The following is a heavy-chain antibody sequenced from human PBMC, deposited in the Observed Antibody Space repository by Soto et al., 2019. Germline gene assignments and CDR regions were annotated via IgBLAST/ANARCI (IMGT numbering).Heavy chain of an antibody. CDR2: ISAYNGNT. J-gene: IGHJ6*02. CDR1: GYTFTSYG. CDR3: ARGAVPAAMRPLKIYYYYGMDV. D-gene: IGHD2-2*01. Sequence: ASVKVSCKASGYTFTSYGISWVRQAPGQGLEWMGWISAYNGNTNYAQKLQGRVTMTTDTSTSTAYMELRSLRSDDTAVYYCARGAVPAAMRPLKIYYYYGMDVWGQGTTVTVS. V-gene: IGHV1-18*01.